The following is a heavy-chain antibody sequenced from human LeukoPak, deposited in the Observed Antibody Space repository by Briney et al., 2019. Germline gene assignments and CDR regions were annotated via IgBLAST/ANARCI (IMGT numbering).Heavy chain of an antibody. D-gene: IGHD1-26*01. V-gene: IGHV5-51*01. J-gene: IGHJ4*02. CDR3: ARPRVGATTAIDY. CDR1: GYSFTSYW. Sequence: GESLKISCKGSGYSFTSYWIAWVRQMPGKGLEWMGIIYPDDSDTRYSPSFQGQVTISADKSITTAYLQWSSLKASDTAIYYCARPRVGATTAIDYWGQGTLVTVSS. CDR2: IYPDDSDT.